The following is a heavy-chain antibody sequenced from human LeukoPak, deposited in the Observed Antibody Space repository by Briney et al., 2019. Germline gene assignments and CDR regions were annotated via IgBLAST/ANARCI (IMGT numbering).Heavy chain of an antibody. D-gene: IGHD1-14*01. Sequence: PGGSLRLSCAASGFTFSSYGMHWVRQAPGKGLEWVAFIRYDGSNKYYADSVKGRFTISRDNSKNTLYLQMNSLRAEDTAVYYCAKGRTRLGHYYYMDVWGKGTTVTISS. J-gene: IGHJ6*03. CDR1: GFTFSSYG. CDR3: AKGRTRLGHYYYMDV. CDR2: IRYDGSNK. V-gene: IGHV3-30*02.